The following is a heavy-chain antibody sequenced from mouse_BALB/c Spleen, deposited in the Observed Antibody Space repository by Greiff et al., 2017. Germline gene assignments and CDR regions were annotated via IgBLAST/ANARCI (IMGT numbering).Heavy chain of an antibody. CDR1: GYTFTSYW. CDR3: ARERTY. CDR2: IDPSDSYT. J-gene: IGHJ3*01. V-gene: IGHV1-69*02. Sequence: QVQLQQPGAELVKPGASVTLSCKASGYTFTSYWMHWVKQRPGQGLEWIGEIDPSDSYTNYNQKFKGKATLTVDKSSSTAYMQLSSLTSEDSAVYYCARERTYWGQGTLVTVSA.